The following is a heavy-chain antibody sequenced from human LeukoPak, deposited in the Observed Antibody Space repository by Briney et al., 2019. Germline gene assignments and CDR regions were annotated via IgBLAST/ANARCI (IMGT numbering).Heavy chain of an antibody. J-gene: IGHJ1*01. CDR1: GFTFNLYT. V-gene: IGHV3-21*01. CDR2: ITRSASPM. D-gene: IGHD3-22*01. Sequence: PGGSLRLSCVTSGFTFNLYTMNWVRQAPGKGLEWVSSITRSASPMYYADSVKGRFTISRDNARNSLCLQMNSLRDEDTAVYYCARSYYDNSGYYRHWGQGTLVSVSS. CDR3: ARSYYDNSGYYRH.